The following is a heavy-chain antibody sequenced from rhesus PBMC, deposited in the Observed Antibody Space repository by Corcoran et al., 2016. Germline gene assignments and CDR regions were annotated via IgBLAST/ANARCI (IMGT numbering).Heavy chain of an antibody. J-gene: IGHJ4*01. Sequence: DVQLVESGGGLVKPGGSLRLSCVASGFTFSSYEMHWVRQAPGKGLEWVSVISESGGTIYYADSVKGRFTISRDNAKNSLLLQMNSLRAEDTAVYYCTRIWTGYYIPFDYWGQGVLVTVSS. CDR2: ISESGGTI. CDR1: GFTFSSYE. D-gene: IGHD3-3*01. CDR3: TRIWTGYYIPFDY. V-gene: IGHV3-100*02.